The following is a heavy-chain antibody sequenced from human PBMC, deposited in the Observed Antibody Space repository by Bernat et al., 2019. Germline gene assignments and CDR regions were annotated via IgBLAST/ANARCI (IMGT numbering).Heavy chain of an antibody. CDR2: INPSGGST. CDR3: ARSSITIFGVVIEAGLFDY. D-gene: IGHD3-3*01. Sequence: QVQLVQSGAEVKKPGASVKVSCKASGYTFTSYYMHWVRQAPGQGLEWMGIINPSGGSTSYAQKFQARVNMTRNTSTSTVYMKLSSLGSEDTAVYYCARSSITIFGVVIEAGLFDYWGQGTLVTVSS. V-gene: IGHV1-46*01. J-gene: IGHJ4*02. CDR1: GYTFTSYY.